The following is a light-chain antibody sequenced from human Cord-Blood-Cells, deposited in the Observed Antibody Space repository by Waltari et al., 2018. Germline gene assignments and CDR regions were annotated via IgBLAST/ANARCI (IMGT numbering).Light chain of an antibody. V-gene: IGKV3-20*01. Sequence: EIVLTQSPGTLSLSPGERATLSCRASQSVSSSYLAWYQQKPGQAHRLLISGASSRATGIPDRFSGSGSGTDFTLTISRLEPEDFAVYYCQQYGSRYTFGQGTKLEIK. CDR2: GAS. CDR3: QQYGSRYT. CDR1: QSVSSSY. J-gene: IGKJ2*01.